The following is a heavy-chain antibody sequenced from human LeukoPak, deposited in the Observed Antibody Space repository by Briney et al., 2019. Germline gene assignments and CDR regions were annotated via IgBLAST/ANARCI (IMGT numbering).Heavy chain of an antibody. D-gene: IGHD2-2*01. CDR2: ISGRGASK. J-gene: IGHJ4*02. CDR3: AKGVVVAPDVTPFDY. V-gene: IGHV3-23*01. CDR1: GFTFSSYA. Sequence: GGSLRLSCAASGFTFSSYAMSWVRQAPGKGLEWVSGISGRGASKYYADSVKGRFTISRDNPKNTLYLQMNSLRAEDTAVYYCAKGVVVAPDVTPFDYWGQGTLVTVSS.